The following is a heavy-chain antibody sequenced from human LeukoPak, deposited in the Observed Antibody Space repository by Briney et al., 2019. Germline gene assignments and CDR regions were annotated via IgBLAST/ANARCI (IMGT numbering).Heavy chain of an antibody. CDR1: GGSISSSNW. D-gene: IGHD3/OR15-3a*01. CDR2: IYHSGST. V-gene: IGHV4-4*02. Sequence: SETLSLTCAVSGGSISSSNWWSWVRQPPGKGLEWIGEIYHSGSTNYNPSLKSRVTMSVDTSKSQFSLKLTSVTAADTAVYYCARGGLPRENWFDPWGQGTLVTVSS. J-gene: IGHJ5*02. CDR3: ARGGLPRENWFDP.